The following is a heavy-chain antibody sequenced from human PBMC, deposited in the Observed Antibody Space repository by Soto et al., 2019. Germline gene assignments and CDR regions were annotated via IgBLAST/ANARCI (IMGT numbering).Heavy chain of an antibody. CDR2: IYYSGST. J-gene: IGHJ4*02. CDR3: ASSSLDYYDSSGYYYALDY. Sequence: ASETLSLTCTVSGGSISGYYWSWIRQPPWKGLEWIGYIYYSGSTNYNPSLKSRVTISVDTSKNQFSLKLSSVTAADTAVYYCASSSLDYYDSSGYYYALDYWGQGTLVTVSS. V-gene: IGHV4-59*01. CDR1: GGSISGYY. D-gene: IGHD3-22*01.